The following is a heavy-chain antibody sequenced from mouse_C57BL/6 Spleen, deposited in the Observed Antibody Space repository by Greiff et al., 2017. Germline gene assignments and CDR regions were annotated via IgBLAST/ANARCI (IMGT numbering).Heavy chain of an antibody. CDR2: IYPGSGST. J-gene: IGHJ1*03. CDR1: GYTFTSYW. V-gene: IGHV1-55*01. Sequence: QVQLQQSGAELVKPGASVKMSCKASGYTFTSYWITWVKQRPGQGLEWIGDIYPGSGSTNYNEKFKSKATLTVDTSSSTAYMQLSSLTSEDSAVYYCAMRGYYYGSSYGWYVDVWGTGTTVTVSS. CDR3: AMRGYYYGSSYGWYVDV. D-gene: IGHD1-1*01.